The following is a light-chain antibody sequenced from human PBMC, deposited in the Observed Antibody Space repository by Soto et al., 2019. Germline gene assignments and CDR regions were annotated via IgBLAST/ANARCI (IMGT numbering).Light chain of an antibody. V-gene: IGKV1-5*01. J-gene: IGKJ1*01. Sequence: DIRMTQSPSTLSASVEDRVTNKCRASQSISSWLAWYQQKPGKAPKLLIYDASSLESGVPSRFSGSGSGTEFTLTISSLQPDDFATYYCQQYNSYSWTFGQGTKVDIK. CDR3: QQYNSYSWT. CDR2: DAS. CDR1: QSISSW.